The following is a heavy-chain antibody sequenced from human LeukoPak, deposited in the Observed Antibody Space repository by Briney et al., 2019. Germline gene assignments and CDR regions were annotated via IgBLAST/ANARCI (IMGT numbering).Heavy chain of an antibody. CDR1: GFTVSSNY. J-gene: IGHJ4*02. CDR3: AKDMGYCSSATCYGLDY. V-gene: IGHV3-53*01. D-gene: IGHD2-2*01. Sequence: GGSLRLSCVASGFTVSSNYMTWVRQAPGKGLEWVSVVYSVGSTYYADSVKGRFTISRDNSKNTLFLQMNSLRAEDTAIYYCAKDMGYCSSATCYGLDYWGQGTLVTVSS. CDR2: VYSVGST.